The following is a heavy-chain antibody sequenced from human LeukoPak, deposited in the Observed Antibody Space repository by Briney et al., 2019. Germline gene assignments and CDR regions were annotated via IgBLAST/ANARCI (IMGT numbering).Heavy chain of an antibody. D-gene: IGHD7-27*01. Sequence: GGSLRLSCAASGFTFSSYGMHWVRQAPGKGLEWVAVISYDGSNKYYADSVKGRFTISRDNPKNTLYLQMNSLRAEDTAVYYCAKDGGLWVSAHWGDSWGRGALVTVSS. CDR1: GFTFSSYG. J-gene: IGHJ4*02. V-gene: IGHV3-30*18. CDR3: AKDGGLWVSAHWGDS. CDR2: ISYDGSNK.